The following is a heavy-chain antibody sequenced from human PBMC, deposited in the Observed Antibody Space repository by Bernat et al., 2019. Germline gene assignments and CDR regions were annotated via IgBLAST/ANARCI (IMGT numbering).Heavy chain of an antibody. CDR2: TRYDGDNK. Sequence: QVQLVESGGGVVQPGGSLRLSCAASGFTFGNYGMHWVRQTPTKGLEWVAFTRYDGDNKYYLDSVKGRFTISRDNSKNTLYLQMNSLRTEDTAVYYCAKDGSRGIQLGEFGTLGMDVWGQGTTVTVSS. J-gene: IGHJ6*02. D-gene: IGHD3-16*01. V-gene: IGHV3-30*02. CDR1: GFTFGNYG. CDR3: AKDGSRGIQLGEFGTLGMDV.